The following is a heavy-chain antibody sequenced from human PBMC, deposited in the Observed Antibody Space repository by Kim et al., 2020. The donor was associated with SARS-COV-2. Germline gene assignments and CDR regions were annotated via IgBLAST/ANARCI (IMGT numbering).Heavy chain of an antibody. CDR3: ASIQLWDGDAFDI. J-gene: IGHJ3*02. V-gene: IGHV4-34*01. Sequence: YNPSLKSRVTISVDTSKNQFSLKLSSVTAADTAVYYCASIQLWDGDAFDIWGQGTMVTVSS. D-gene: IGHD5-18*01.